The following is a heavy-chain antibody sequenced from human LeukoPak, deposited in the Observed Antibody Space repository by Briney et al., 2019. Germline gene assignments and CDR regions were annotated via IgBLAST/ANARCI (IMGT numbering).Heavy chain of an antibody. CDR2: INPNSGGT. Sequence: ASVKVSCKASGYTFTGYYMHWVRQAPGQGLEWMGWINPNSGGTNYAQKFQGRVTMTRDTSISTAYMELSRLRSDDTAVYYCARGKVRGVIITSLGYWGQGTLVTVSS. D-gene: IGHD3-10*01. V-gene: IGHV1-2*02. CDR1: GYTFTGYY. J-gene: IGHJ4*02. CDR3: ARGKVRGVIITSLGY.